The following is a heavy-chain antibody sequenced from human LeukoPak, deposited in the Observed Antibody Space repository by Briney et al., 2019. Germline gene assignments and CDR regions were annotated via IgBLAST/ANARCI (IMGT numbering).Heavy chain of an antibody. CDR1: GGSISSYY. CDR3: EKGSCSFLFDY. CDR2: IYYSGSI. Sequence: SETLSLTCTVSGGSISSYYWSWIRQPPGKGLEWIGYIYYSGSINYNPSLKSRVTISLDTSKTQFSLKLSCVTAEDTAVYYCEKGSCSFLFDYWGQGTLVTVSS. V-gene: IGHV4-59*01. J-gene: IGHJ4*02. D-gene: IGHD6-13*01.